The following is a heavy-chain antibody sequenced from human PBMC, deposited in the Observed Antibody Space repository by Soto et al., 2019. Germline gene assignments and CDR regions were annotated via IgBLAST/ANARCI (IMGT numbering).Heavy chain of an antibody. V-gene: IGHV3-33*01. CDR3: VRAAGYSGNDYVYYYGMDV. J-gene: IGHJ6*02. CDR1: GFTFRNYG. D-gene: IGHD5-12*01. CDR2: VWYDGGNK. Sequence: GSLRLSCAASGFTFRNYGMHWVRQAPAKGLEWVALVWYDGGNKNYVDSVKGRFTISRDNSKNTLYLQMNSLRDEDTAVYYCVRAAGYSGNDYVYYYGMDVWGQGTTVTVSS.